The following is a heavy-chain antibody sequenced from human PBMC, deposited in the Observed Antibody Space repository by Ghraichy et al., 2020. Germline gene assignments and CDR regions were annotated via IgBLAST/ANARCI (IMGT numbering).Heavy chain of an antibody. CDR3: ARDPGYCSGGRCYLEQFDC. CDR1: GFRFSSYA. Sequence: GGSLRLSCADSGFRFSSYAMSWVRQAPGKGLEWVSGISGSGSSTYYADSVKGRFAISRDNSRNTLYLQMNSLRAEDTALYYCARDPGYCSGGRCYLEQFDCWGQGTLVTAAS. V-gene: IGHV3-23*01. CDR2: ISGSGSST. D-gene: IGHD2-15*01. J-gene: IGHJ4*02.